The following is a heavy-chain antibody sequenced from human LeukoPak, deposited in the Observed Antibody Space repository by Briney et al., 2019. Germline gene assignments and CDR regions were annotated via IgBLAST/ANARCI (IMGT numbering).Heavy chain of an antibody. Sequence: SETLSLTCTVSGGSISSGGYYWSWIRQHPGKGLEWIGYIYYSGSTYYNPSLKSRVTISVDSSKNQFSLKLSSVTAADTAIYYCARMFSGTYGGIDYWGQGTLVTVSS. D-gene: IGHD1-26*01. V-gene: IGHV4-31*03. J-gene: IGHJ4*02. CDR2: IYYSGST. CDR3: ARMFSGTYGGIDY. CDR1: GGSISSGGYY.